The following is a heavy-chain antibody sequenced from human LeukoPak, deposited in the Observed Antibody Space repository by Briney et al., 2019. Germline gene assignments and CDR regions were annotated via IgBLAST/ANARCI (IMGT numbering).Heavy chain of an antibody. V-gene: IGHV3-48*01. CDR3: ARGAFYYDTEADAFDM. CDR2: ISSSSSLI. CDR1: GFTFSDYS. Sequence: GGSLRLSCAASGFTFSDYSTHWVRQAPGKGLEWVSYISSSSSLIYYANSVKGRFTISSDNGKKSLYLQMNSLRAEDTAVYYCARGAFYYDTEADAFDMWGQGTMVTVSS. D-gene: IGHD3-22*01. J-gene: IGHJ3*02.